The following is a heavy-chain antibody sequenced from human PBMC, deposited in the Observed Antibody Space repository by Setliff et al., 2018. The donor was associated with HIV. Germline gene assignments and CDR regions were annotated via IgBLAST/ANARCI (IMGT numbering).Heavy chain of an antibody. Sequence: PGESLKISCKGSGYSFPTYWIGWVRQMPGKGLEWMGLIYPGDSDTRYSPSFQGQGTISADKSSSTAYLQWSSLKASDTAMYYCARHPCKDKDGYNWGDYAFDVWGQGTMVTVSS. CDR1: GYSFPTYW. V-gene: IGHV5-51*01. J-gene: IGHJ3*01. CDR3: ARHPCKDKDGYNWGDYAFDV. CDR2: IYPGDSDT. D-gene: IGHD5-12*01.